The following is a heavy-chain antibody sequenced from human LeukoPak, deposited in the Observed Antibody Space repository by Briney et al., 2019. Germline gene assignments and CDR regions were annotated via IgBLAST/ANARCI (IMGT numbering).Heavy chain of an antibody. CDR3: AELGITMIGGV. CDR2: ISSGSTI. J-gene: IGHJ6*04. D-gene: IGHD3-10*02. Sequence: PGGSLRLSCAASGFTFSSYEMNWVRQAPGKGLEWVLYISSGSTIYYADSVKGRFTISRDNAKNSLYLQMNSLRAEDTAVYYCAELGITMIGGVWGKGTTVTISS. V-gene: IGHV3-48*03. CDR1: GFTFSSYE.